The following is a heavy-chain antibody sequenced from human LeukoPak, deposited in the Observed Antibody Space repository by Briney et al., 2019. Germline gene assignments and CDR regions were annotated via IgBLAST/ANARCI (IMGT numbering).Heavy chain of an antibody. CDR3: AIDPTVITSSRITIFGVVKSPHNWFDP. CDR2: ITPSDGGT. Sequence: EASVKVSCKASGYSFTSYCMHWVRQAPGQGLAWMGMITPSDGGTTYAQKFQGRVTMTRDTSTSTVYMELSSLRSEDTAIYFCAIDPTVITSSRITIFGVVKSPHNWFDPWGQGTLVTVSS. CDR1: GYSFTSYC. J-gene: IGHJ5*02. D-gene: IGHD3-3*01. V-gene: IGHV1-46*01.